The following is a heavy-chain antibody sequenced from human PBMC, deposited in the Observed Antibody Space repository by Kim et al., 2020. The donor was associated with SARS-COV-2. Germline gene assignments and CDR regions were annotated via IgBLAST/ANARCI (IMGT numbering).Heavy chain of an antibody. D-gene: IGHD2-15*01. J-gene: IGHJ5*02. CDR1: GGSFSGYY. Sequence: SETLSLTCAVYGGSFSGYYWSWIRQPPGKGLEWIGEINHSGSTNYNPSLKSRVTISVDTSKNQFSLKLSAVTAADTALYYCARGSPRVVAARATPKAPWFDPWGQGTLVTVSS. CDR2: INHSGST. CDR3: ARGSPRVVAARATPKAPWFDP. V-gene: IGHV4-34*01.